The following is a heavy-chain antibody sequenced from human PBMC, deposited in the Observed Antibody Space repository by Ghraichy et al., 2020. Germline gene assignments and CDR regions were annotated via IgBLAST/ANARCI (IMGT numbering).Heavy chain of an antibody. Sequence: GGSLRLSCATSGFIFSNYAMSWVRQAPGKGLEWVSVVSGPGSSTYYADSVKGRFTISRDNSKNTLYLQMNSLRDEDTAVYYCAKDREATTRQGDAFDFWGQGTMVTVSS. V-gene: IGHV3-23*01. J-gene: IGHJ3*01. CDR3: AKDREATTRQGDAFDF. CDR1: GFIFSNYA. CDR2: VSGPGSST. D-gene: IGHD1-1*01.